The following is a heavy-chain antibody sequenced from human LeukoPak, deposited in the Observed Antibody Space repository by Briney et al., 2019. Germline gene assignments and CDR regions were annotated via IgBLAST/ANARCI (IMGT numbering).Heavy chain of an antibody. CDR3: ARAPWNTG. J-gene: IGHJ4*02. V-gene: IGHV3-23*01. Sequence: GGSLRLSCAASGFTFSSYAMTWVRQAPGKGLEWVSAISVGGSGTYYADSVKGRFTISRDNSKNRLYLEMNRLRVEDTAVYYCARAPWNTGWGQGTLVTVSS. D-gene: IGHD2-8*02. CDR2: ISVGGSGT. CDR1: GFTFSSYA.